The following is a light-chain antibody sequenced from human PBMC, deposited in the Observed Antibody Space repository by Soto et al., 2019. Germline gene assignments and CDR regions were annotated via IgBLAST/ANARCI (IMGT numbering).Light chain of an antibody. J-gene: IGKJ1*01. CDR2: DAS. CDR1: QSISTY. Sequence: DIQMTQSPSSLSASVGDRVTITCRASQSISTYLNWYQQKPGKAPKLLIYDASTLQSGVPLRFSGSGSGTDFALKLRSLQTEDCATYDCNPSYSTTWTVGQGTKVDNK. CDR3: NPSYSTTWT. V-gene: IGKV1-39*01.